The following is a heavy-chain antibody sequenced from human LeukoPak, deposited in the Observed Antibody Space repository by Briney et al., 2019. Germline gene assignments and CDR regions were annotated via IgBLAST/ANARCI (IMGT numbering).Heavy chain of an antibody. J-gene: IGHJ4*02. Sequence: SVKVSCKASGGTFSSYAISWVRQAPGQGLEWMGGIIPIFGTANYAQKFQGRVTITTDESTSTAYMELSSLRSEDMAVYYCAGSAGYSSGWAQRFDYWGQGTLVTVSS. V-gene: IGHV1-69*05. CDR2: IIPIFGTA. D-gene: IGHD6-19*01. CDR3: AGSAGYSSGWAQRFDY. CDR1: GGTFSSYA.